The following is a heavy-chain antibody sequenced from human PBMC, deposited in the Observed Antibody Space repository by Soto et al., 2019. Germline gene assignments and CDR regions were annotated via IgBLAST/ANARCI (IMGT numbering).Heavy chain of an antibody. D-gene: IGHD3-22*01. CDR2: INPDSGGT. Sequence: SVKVSCKASGYTFTGYYMHWVRQAPGQGLEWMGWINPDSGGTNYAQNFQGRVTMTRDTSISTAYMELYRLRSDDTAVYYCARDSDSSGYSRDAFDIWGQGTMVT. V-gene: IGHV1-2*02. J-gene: IGHJ3*02. CDR3: ARDSDSSGYSRDAFDI. CDR1: GYTFTGYY.